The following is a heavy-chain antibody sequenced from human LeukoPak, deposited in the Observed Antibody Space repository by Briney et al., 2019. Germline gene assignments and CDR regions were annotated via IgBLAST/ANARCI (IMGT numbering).Heavy chain of an antibody. D-gene: IGHD5-24*01. V-gene: IGHV1-2*02. Sequence: ASVKVSCKASGYTFTGYYMHWVRQAPGQGLEWMGWINPNSGGTNYAQKFQGRVTMTRDTSISTAYMELSRLRSDDTAVYYCARDPRVGYTYYYFDYWGQGTPVTVSS. J-gene: IGHJ4*02. CDR1: GYTFTGYY. CDR3: ARDPRVGYTYYYFDY. CDR2: INPNSGGT.